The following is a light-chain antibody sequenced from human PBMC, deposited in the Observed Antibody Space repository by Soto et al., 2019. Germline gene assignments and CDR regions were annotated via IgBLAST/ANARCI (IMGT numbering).Light chain of an antibody. CDR2: EVS. V-gene: IGLV2-14*01. Sequence: QSALTQPAAVSGSPGQSITISCTGTSSDVGGYNYVSWYQQHPGKAPKLMIYEVSNRPSGVSNRFSGSKSGNTASLTISGPQAEDEADYYCRSYTSSSTLVFGGGTKLTVL. CDR3: RSYTSSSTLV. CDR1: SSDVGGYNY. J-gene: IGLJ2*01.